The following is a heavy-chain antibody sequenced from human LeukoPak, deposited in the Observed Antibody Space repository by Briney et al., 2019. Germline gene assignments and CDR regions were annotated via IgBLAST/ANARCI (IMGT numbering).Heavy chain of an antibody. Sequence: GGSLRLSCAASGFTFSSSAMSWVRQAPGKGLEWVSAISNNGGYTYYADSVQGRFTISRDNSKNTLCLQMNSLRAEDTAVYYCAKQLGYCSDGSCYFPYWGQGTLVTVSS. CDR3: AKQLGYCSDGSCYFPY. CDR2: ISNNGGYT. CDR1: GFTFSSSA. J-gene: IGHJ4*02. D-gene: IGHD2-15*01. V-gene: IGHV3-23*01.